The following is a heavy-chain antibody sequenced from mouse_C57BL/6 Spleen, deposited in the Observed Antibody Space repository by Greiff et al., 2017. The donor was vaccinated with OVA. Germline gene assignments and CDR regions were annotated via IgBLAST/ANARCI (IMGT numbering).Heavy chain of an antibody. V-gene: IGHV1-82*01. CDR3: ASPYPFAY. CDR2: IYPGDGDT. Sequence: VKLQQSGPELVKPGASVKISCKASGYAFSSSWMNWVKQRPGKGLEWIGRIYPGDGDTNYNGKFKGKATLTADKSSSTAYMQLSSLTSEDSAVYFCASPYPFAYWGQGTLVTVSA. D-gene: IGHD2-10*01. CDR1: GYAFSSSW. J-gene: IGHJ3*01.